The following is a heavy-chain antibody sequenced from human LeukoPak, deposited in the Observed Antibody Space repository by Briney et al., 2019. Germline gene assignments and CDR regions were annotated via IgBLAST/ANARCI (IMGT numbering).Heavy chain of an antibody. J-gene: IGHJ4*02. CDR1: GFTFSSYA. D-gene: IGHD3-10*01. Sequence: GRSLRLSCAASGFTFSSYAMHWVRQAPGKRLEWVAVISYDGSNKYYADSVKGRFTISRDNSKNTLYLQMNSLRAEDTAVYYCARDHRGVRDYFDYWGQGTLVTVSS. CDR2: ISYDGSNK. CDR3: ARDHRGVRDYFDY. V-gene: IGHV3-30-3*01.